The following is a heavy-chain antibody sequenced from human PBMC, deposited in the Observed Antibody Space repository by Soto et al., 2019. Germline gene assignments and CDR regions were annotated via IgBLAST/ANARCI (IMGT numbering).Heavy chain of an antibody. D-gene: IGHD5-18*01. CDR1: GFTFSNYW. CDR3: ARGIQHRYGMDV. Sequence: EVQLVESGGGLVQPGGSLRLSCAAAGFTFSNYWMHWGRQAPGKGLVWVSRINRDGSSRFYADSVSGRFTNSRDNAKTTVVLQMNSLRGEDIAVYYCARGIQHRYGMDVWGQGTTVTVSS. J-gene: IGHJ6*02. V-gene: IGHV3-74*01. CDR2: INRDGSSR.